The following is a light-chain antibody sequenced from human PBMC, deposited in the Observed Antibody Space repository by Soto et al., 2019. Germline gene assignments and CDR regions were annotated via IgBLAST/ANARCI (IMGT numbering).Light chain of an antibody. CDR2: DDR. V-gene: IGLV3-21*02. Sequence: SYELTQPRAVSVAPRQTAAIPFWGSNIGGKSVHWYRQRPDQAPVLVLYDDRDRPSGIPERLSGSNSGDTATLTISRVEAGDEADYYCQVWDRSSDGVFGGGTKVTVL. CDR3: QVWDRSSDGV. CDR1: NIGGKS. J-gene: IGLJ2*01.